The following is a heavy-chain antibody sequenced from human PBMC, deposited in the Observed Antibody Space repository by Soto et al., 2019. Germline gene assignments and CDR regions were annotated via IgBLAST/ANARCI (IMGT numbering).Heavy chain of an antibody. D-gene: IGHD4-4*01. CDR2: ISGSGYTT. J-gene: IGHJ5*02. CDR3: AKELTTIVSNWFDP. V-gene: IGHV3-23*01. CDR1: GFTFNSYA. Sequence: HPGGSLRLSCAASGFTFNSYAMSWVRQAPGKGLEWVSGISGSGYTTYYADSVKGRFTVSRDNSKNTLYLQMNSLRAEDTAVYYCAKELTTIVSNWFDPWGQGTLVTVSS.